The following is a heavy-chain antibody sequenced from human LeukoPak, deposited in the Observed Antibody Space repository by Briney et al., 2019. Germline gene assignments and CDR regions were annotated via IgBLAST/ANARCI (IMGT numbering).Heavy chain of an antibody. J-gene: IGHJ3*02. Sequence: SETLSLTCSLSAGSISSYYRSWIRPPPGEGLGCLGYIYSSGRTHYNPSLKCRVTISVDTSKNQFFLKLSSVTAADTAVYYCARDSVEYYDFWSGSSPHDAFDIWGQGTMVTVSS. D-gene: IGHD3-3*01. CDR3: ARDSVEYYDFWSGSSPHDAFDI. CDR2: IYSSGRT. V-gene: IGHV4-59*12. CDR1: AGSISSYY.